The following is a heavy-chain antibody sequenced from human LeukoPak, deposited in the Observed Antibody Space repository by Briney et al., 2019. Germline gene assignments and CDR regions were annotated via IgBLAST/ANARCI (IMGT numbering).Heavy chain of an antibody. CDR2: ISYDGSNK. CDR1: GFTFSSYG. J-gene: IGHJ4*02. Sequence: GRSLRLSCAASGFTFSSYGMHWVRQAPGKGLEWVAVISYDGSNKYYADSVKGRFTISRDNSKNTLYLQMNSLTAEDTAVYYCAKDLLRYFDWLFDYWGQGTLVTVSS. V-gene: IGHV3-30*18. CDR3: AKDLLRYFDWLFDY. D-gene: IGHD3-9*01.